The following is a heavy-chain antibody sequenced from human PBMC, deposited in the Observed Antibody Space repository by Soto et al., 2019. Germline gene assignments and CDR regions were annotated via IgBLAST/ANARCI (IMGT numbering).Heavy chain of an antibody. Sequence: QVQLQESGPGVVKPSGTLSPTGAVPGGPASRDYCGGWVRLPPGKGLEWIGEIYHRGRTNYNPSLKSRVTISLDKSKNQLSLILNSVTAADTAVYYCARDRPSYGRNFDYWGQGTLVTVSS. CDR3: ARDRPSYGRNFDY. CDR2: IYHRGRT. J-gene: IGHJ4*02. CDR1: GGPASRDYC. V-gene: IGHV4-4*02. D-gene: IGHD1-26*01.